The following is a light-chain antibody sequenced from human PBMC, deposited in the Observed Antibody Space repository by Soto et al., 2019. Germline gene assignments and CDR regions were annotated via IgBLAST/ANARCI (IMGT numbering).Light chain of an antibody. CDR3: QVWDTNSGAV. V-gene: IGLV3-21*02. CDR1: NLQTKN. J-gene: IGLJ2*01. Sequence: SYELTQQPSVSVAPGQTAIITCGGDNLQTKNVHWYQQRPGQAPVLVMYDDKKRPSGIPERFSGSSSGNLATLTLIRVESRDEADYYCQVWDTNSGAVFGGGTKLTVL. CDR2: DDK.